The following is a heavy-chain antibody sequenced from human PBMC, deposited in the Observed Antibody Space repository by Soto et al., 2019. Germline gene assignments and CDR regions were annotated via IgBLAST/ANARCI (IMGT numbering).Heavy chain of an antibody. CDR2: ISYDGSNK. CDR3: ARPVDTAMVTVSWFDP. V-gene: IGHV3-30*03. Sequence: GGSLRLSCAASGFTFSSYGMHWVRQAPGKGLEWVAVISYDGSNKYYADSVKGRFTISRDNSKNTLYLQMNSLRAEDTAVYYCARPVDTAMVTVSWFDPWGQGTLVTVSS. CDR1: GFTFSSYG. J-gene: IGHJ5*02. D-gene: IGHD5-18*01.